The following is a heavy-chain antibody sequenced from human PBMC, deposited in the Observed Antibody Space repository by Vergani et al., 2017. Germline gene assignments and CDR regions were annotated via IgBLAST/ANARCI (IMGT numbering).Heavy chain of an antibody. CDR2: IIPIFGTA. Sequence: QVQLVQSGTEVKKPGSSVKVSCKASGGTFSSYAISWVRQAPGQGIEWMGGIIPIFGTANYAQKFQGRVTITADESTITASMELSSLRFEDTAVYYCAREHYRGLGYYGSGRYYNLAFDIWGQGTMVTASS. CDR3: AREHYRGLGYYGSGRYYNLAFDI. V-gene: IGHV1-69*01. CDR1: GGTFSSYA. D-gene: IGHD3-10*01. J-gene: IGHJ3*02.